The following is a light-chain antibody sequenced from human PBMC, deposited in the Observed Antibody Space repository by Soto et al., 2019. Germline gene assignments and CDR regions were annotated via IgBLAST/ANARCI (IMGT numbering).Light chain of an antibody. V-gene: IGLV6-57*02. CDR2: EDN. CDR1: SGSIASNY. CDR3: QSYDSSNLHVV. Sequence: NFMLTQPHSVSESPGKTVTISCTGSSGSIASNYVQWYQQRPGSAPTTVIYEDNQRPSGVPDRFSGSIDSSSNSASLTISGVKTEDEADYYCQSYDSSNLHVVFGGGTKLTVL. J-gene: IGLJ2*01.